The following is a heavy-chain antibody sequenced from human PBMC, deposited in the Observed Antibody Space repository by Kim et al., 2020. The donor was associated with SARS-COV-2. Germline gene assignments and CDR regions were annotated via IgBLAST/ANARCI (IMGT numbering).Heavy chain of an antibody. CDR2: ST. Sequence: STNYNPSLKSRVTISVDTSKNQFSLKLSSVTAADTAVYYCARDKSSTVDYWGQGTLVTVSS. CDR3: ARDKSSTVDY. V-gene: IGHV4-34*01. J-gene: IGHJ4*02. D-gene: IGHD6-6*01.